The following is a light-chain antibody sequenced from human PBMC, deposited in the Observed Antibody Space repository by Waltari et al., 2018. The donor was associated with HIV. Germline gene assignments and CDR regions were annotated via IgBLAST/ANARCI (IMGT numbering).Light chain of an antibody. CDR2: DAS. CDR3: QARHNWPPLFT. Sequence: EIVLTQSPGTLSLSPGEGATLSCTASQSVNTYLAWYQQKPGQPPRLLIFDASNRATGIPARFSGSGAGTDVTLTISSLEPEDFAIYYCQARHNWPPLFTFGPGTKVDMK. CDR1: QSVNTY. V-gene: IGKV3-11*01. J-gene: IGKJ3*01.